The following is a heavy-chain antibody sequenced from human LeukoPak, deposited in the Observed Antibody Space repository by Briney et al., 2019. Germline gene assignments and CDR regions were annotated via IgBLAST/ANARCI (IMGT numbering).Heavy chain of an antibody. CDR3: ARGAAIVVEIDY. V-gene: IGHV3-30-3*01. Sequence: PGRSLRLSCAASGFTFSSYAMHWVRQAPGKGLEWVAVISYDGSNKYYADSVKGRFTISRDNSKNTLYLQMNSLRAEDTAVYYCARGAAIVVEIDYWGQGTLVTVSS. CDR1: GFTFSSYA. J-gene: IGHJ4*02. CDR2: ISYDGSNK. D-gene: IGHD3-22*01.